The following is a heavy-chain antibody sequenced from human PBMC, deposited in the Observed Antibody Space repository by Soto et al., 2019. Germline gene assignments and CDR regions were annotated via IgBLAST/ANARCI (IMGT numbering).Heavy chain of an antibody. CDR3: ARGQPGIPVAGPLNWFDP. V-gene: IGHV4-34*01. CDR1: GGSFSGYY. J-gene: IGHJ5*02. Sequence: SETLSLTCAVYGGSFSGYYWSWIRQPPGKGLEWIGEINHSGSTNYNPSLKSRVTISVDTSKNQFSLKLSSVTAADTAVYYCARGQPGIPVAGPLNWFDPWGQGTLVTVS. D-gene: IGHD6-19*01. CDR2: INHSGST.